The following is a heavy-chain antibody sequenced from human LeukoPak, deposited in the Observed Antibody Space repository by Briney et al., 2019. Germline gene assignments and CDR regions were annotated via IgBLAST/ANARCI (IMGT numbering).Heavy chain of an antibody. CDR3: ARVGFREGQFFDY. D-gene: IGHD3-10*01. Sequence: PGGSLRLSCEVSGFAVSGISMAWVRQAPGKGLEWVSVIDRGRNTHYADSVKGRLTISRDNIKNTLFLQMDSLRAEDTAVYYCARVGFREGQFFDYWGQGTLVTVSS. J-gene: IGHJ4*02. CDR2: IDRGRNT. V-gene: IGHV3-53*01. CDR1: GFAVSGIS.